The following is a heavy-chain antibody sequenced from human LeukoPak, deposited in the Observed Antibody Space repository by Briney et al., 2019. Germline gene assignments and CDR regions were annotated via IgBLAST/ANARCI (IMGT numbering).Heavy chain of an antibody. CDR1: GGTFSSSA. J-gene: IGHJ3*02. V-gene: IGHV1-69*04. CDR2: IIPILGIA. D-gene: IGHD1-26*01. Sequence: SVKVSCKASGGTFSSSAISWVRQAPGQGLEWMGRIIPILGIANYAQKFEGRVTITADKSTSTAYMELSSLRSEDTAVYYCASPLSGSNAAFDIWGQGTMVTVSS. CDR3: ASPLSGSNAAFDI.